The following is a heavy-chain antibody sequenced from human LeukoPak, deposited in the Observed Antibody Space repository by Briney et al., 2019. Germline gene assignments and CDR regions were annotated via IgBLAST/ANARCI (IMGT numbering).Heavy chain of an antibody. CDR3: ARDRIAAASRGFDY. Sequence: SETLSLTCTVSGGSISSYYWSWIRQPAGKGLEWIGRIYTSGSTNYNPSLKSRVTMSVDTSKNQFSLKLSSVTAADTAVYYCARDRIAAASRGFDYWGQGTLVIVSS. CDR2: IYTSGST. CDR1: GGSISSYY. J-gene: IGHJ4*02. V-gene: IGHV4-4*07. D-gene: IGHD6-13*01.